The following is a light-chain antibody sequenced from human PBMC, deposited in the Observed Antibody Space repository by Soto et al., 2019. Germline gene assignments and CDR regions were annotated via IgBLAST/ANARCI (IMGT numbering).Light chain of an antibody. V-gene: IGLV4-69*01. Sequence: QSVLTQSPSASASLGASVKLTCTLDSGHSTYAIAWHQQQPEKGPRFLMKLNNDGSHIKGDGIPGRFSGSSSGAERYLTISSLQSEDEAAYYCQTWGTGIHVFGAGTKVTVL. CDR2: LNNDGSH. CDR1: SGHSTYA. J-gene: IGLJ1*01. CDR3: QTWGTGIHV.